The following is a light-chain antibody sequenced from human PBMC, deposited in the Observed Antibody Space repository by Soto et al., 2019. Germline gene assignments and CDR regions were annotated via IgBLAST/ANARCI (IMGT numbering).Light chain of an antibody. CDR3: ESWDRNTHTL. Sequence: QLVLTQSSSASTSLGSPVKLTCTLTSGQSSYIIECHQQQPGQAPRHLMKLEGSGSYNKGSGVPDRFSGSSSGADRYLTISNPPFEDEADYYCESWDRNTHTLFGGGTKLTVL. CDR1: SGQSSYI. V-gene: IGLV4-60*02. J-gene: IGLJ3*02. CDR2: LEGSGSY.